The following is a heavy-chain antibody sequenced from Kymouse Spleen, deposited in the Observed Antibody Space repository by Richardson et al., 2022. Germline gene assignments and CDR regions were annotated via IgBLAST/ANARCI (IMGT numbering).Heavy chain of an antibody. J-gene: IGHJ5*02. V-gene: IGHV3-30*18. Sequence: QVQLVESGGGVVQPGRSLRLSCAASGFTFSSYGMHWVRQAPGKGLEWVAVISYDGSNKYYADSVKGRFTISRDNSKNTLYLQMNSLRAEDTAVYYCAKDAGPNWFDPWGQGTLVTVSS. CDR1: GFTFSSYG. CDR3: AKDAGPNWFDP. D-gene: IGHD1-1*01,IGHD1-20*01,IGHD1-7*01. CDR2: ISYDGSNK.